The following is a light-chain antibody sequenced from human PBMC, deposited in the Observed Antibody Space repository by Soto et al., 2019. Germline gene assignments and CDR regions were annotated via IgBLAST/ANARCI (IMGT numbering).Light chain of an antibody. CDR2: EAV. Sequence: QSALTQPASVSGSPGQSITISCTGTSRDVGSYNLVSWYQQHPGKAPKLIIYEAVERPSGISNLFSGFKSGNTASLTISGLQADDEAYYYCCSSTGSRSPLVLGGGTQLTVL. J-gene: IGLJ2*01. V-gene: IGLV2-23*01. CDR3: CSSTGSRSPLV. CDR1: SRDVGSYNL.